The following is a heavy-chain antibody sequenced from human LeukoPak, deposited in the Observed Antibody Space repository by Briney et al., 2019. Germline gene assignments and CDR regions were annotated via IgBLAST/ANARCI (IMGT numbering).Heavy chain of an antibody. V-gene: IGHV1-69*05. D-gene: IGHD3-22*01. CDR3: AREKYYYDSSGYSHFSAFDI. Sequence: ASVKVSCKASGGTFSSYAISWVRQAPGQGLEWMGGIIPIFGTANYAQKFQGRVTITTDESTSTAYMELSSLKSEDTAVYYCAREKYYYDSSGYSHFSAFDIWGQGTMVTVSS. CDR2: IIPIFGTA. J-gene: IGHJ3*02. CDR1: GGTFSSYA.